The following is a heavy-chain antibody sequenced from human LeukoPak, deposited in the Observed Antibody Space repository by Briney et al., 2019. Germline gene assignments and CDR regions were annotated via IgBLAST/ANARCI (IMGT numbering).Heavy chain of an antibody. V-gene: IGHV4-31*03. CDR3: ASGVVVVAATPQGAFDI. Sequence: SETLSLTCTVSGGSISSGGYYWSWIRQHPGKGLEWIGYIYYSGSTYYNPSLKSRVTISVDTSKNQFSLKLSSVTAADTAVYYCASGVVVVAATPQGAFDIWGQGTMVTVSS. CDR2: IYYSGST. CDR1: GGSISSGGYY. D-gene: IGHD2-15*01. J-gene: IGHJ3*02.